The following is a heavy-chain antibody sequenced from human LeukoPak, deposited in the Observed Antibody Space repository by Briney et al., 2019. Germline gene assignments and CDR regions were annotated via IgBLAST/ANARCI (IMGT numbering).Heavy chain of an antibody. D-gene: IGHD5-12*01. CDR1: GYSISSGYY. Sequence: SETLSLTCTVSGYSISSGYYWGWIRQPPGKGLEWNGSIYYSGSTYYNPSLKSRVTISVDTSKNQFSLNLSSVTAADTAVYYCARDQRSGYSGYDYYYYYYMDVWGKGTTVTVSS. CDR2: IYYSGST. V-gene: IGHV4-38-2*02. CDR3: ARDQRSGYSGYDYYYYYYMDV. J-gene: IGHJ6*03.